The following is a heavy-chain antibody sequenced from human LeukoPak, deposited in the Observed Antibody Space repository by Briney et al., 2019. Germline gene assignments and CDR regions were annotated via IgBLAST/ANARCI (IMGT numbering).Heavy chain of an antibody. V-gene: IGHV3-7*01. D-gene: IGHD3-9*01. Sequence: GGSLRLSCAASGFTFSSYWMSWVRQAPGKGREWVANIKQDGSEKYYVDSVKGRFTISRDNAKNSLYLQMNSLRAEDTAVYYCARDIYDILTGDAFDIWGQGRMVTVSS. J-gene: IGHJ3*02. CDR2: IKQDGSEK. CDR1: GFTFSSYW. CDR3: ARDIYDILTGDAFDI.